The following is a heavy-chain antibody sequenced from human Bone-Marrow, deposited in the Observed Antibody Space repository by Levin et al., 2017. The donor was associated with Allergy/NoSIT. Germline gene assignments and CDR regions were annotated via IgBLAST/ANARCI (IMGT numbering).Heavy chain of an antibody. CDR3: ARVGKRITIFGVVHNWFDP. Sequence: GGSLRLSCAASGFTFSDYYMSWIRQAPGKGLEWVSYISSSSSYTNYADSVKGRFTISRDNAKNSLYLQMNSLRAEDTAVYYCARVGKRITIFGVVHNWFDPWGQGTLVTVSS. D-gene: IGHD3-3*01. CDR1: GFTFSDYY. J-gene: IGHJ5*02. CDR2: ISSSSSYT. V-gene: IGHV3-11*06.